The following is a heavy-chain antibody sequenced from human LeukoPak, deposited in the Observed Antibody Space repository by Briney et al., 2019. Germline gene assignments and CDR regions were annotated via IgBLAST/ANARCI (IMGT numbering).Heavy chain of an antibody. D-gene: IGHD6-19*01. CDR3: AREGQWLTQTDY. CDR2: IYTSGST. J-gene: IGHJ4*02. Sequence: SETLSLTCTVSGGSISSYYWSWIRQPAGKGLEWIGRIYTSGSTNYNPSLKSRVTMSVDTSKNQSSLKLSSVTAADTAVYYCAREGQWLTQTDYWGQGTLVTVSS. V-gene: IGHV4-4*07. CDR1: GGSISSYY.